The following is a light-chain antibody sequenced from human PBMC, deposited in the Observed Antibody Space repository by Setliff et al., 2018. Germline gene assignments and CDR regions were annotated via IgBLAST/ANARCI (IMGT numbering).Light chain of an antibody. CDR2: DVD. CDR3: CSYATTYTFVV. J-gene: IGLJ2*01. V-gene: IGLV2-11*01. CDR1: SSHIGDYNS. Sequence: QSALTQPPSVSGSPGQSVTISCTGTSSHIGDYNSVSWYQQHPGKVPKLMIYDVDKRPSGVPDRFSGSKSGSSASLTISGLQAEDEVDYYCCSYATTYTFVVFGGGTQRTVL.